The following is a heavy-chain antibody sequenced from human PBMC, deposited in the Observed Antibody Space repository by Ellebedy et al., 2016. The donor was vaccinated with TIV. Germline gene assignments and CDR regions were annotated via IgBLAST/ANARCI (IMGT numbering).Heavy chain of an antibody. CDR3: ARGQYLSSSWYADGFDI. J-gene: IGHJ3*02. D-gene: IGHD6-13*01. Sequence: NLQGRVTVTTDTSASTVYMELSSLRSEDTAVYYCARGQYLSSSWYADGFDIWGQGTMVTVSS. V-gene: IGHV1/OR15-3*02.